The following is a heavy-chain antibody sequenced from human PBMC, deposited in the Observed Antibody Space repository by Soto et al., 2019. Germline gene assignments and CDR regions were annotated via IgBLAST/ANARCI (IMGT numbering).Heavy chain of an antibody. Sequence: QVQLVESGGGVVQPGRSLRLSCAASGFTFTGFAMYWVRHAPGKGLEWVAVTSFDVSNEYYADFVEGRFTISRDNSKNTLYLQMNSLRPEDTAVYYCARVTGFYGSGEIDYWGQGNLVTVSS. V-gene: IGHV3-30-3*01. J-gene: IGHJ4*02. CDR2: TSFDVSNE. CDR3: ARVTGFYGSGEIDY. CDR1: GFTFTGFA. D-gene: IGHD3-10*01.